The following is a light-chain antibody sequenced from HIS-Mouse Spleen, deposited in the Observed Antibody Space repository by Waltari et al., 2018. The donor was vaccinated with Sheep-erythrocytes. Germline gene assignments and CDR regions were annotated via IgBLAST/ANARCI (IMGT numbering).Light chain of an antibody. CDR3: CSYAGSYNHV. CDR2: DVS. Sequence: QSALTQTRSVSGSPGQSVTISCTGTSSDVGGYNYVSWYQQHPGKAHKLTIYDVSKRPSGVPDRFSGSKSDNTASLTISALQAEDEADYYCCSYAGSYNHVFATGTKVTVL. J-gene: IGLJ1*01. CDR1: SSDVGGYNY. V-gene: IGLV2-11*01.